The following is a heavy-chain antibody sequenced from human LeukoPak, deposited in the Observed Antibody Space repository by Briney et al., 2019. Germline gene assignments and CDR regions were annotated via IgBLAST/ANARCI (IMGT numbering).Heavy chain of an antibody. CDR2: IYHSGST. Sequence: SETLSLTCTVSGGSISSASYYWSWIRQPPGKGLEWIGSIYHSGSTYYNPSLKSRVTISVDTSKNQFSLKLSSVTAADTAVCYCARPACRRSGGSCNYMDVWGKGTTVTVSS. CDR3: ARPACRRSGGSCNYMDV. D-gene: IGHD2-15*01. J-gene: IGHJ6*03. V-gene: IGHV4-39*07. CDR1: GGSISSASYY.